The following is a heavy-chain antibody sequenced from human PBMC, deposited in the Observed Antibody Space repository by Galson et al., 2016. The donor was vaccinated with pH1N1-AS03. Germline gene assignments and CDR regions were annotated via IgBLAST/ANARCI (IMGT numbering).Heavy chain of an antibody. D-gene: IGHD5-24*01. J-gene: IGHJ4*02. Sequence: SLRLSCAASGFIYNNYWMSWVRQAPGKGLEWVANIKQDGSEIHYADSVRGRFTISRDNAKSSLYLQMNSLRADDTAVYFCARFQFQFTFDQWGQGNLVTVSS. V-gene: IGHV3-7*03. CDR2: IKQDGSEI. CDR1: GFIYNNYW. CDR3: ARFQFQFTFDQ.